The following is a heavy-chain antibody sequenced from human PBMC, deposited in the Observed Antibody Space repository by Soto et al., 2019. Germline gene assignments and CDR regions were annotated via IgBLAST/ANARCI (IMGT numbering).Heavy chain of an antibody. CDR3: ARGQYYYDSSDYYGMDV. D-gene: IGHD3-22*01. CDR1: GFTFSSYS. V-gene: IGHV3-21*01. CDR2: ISSSSSYI. J-gene: IGHJ6*02. Sequence: GGSLRLSCAASGFTFSSYSMNWVRQAPGKGLEWVSSISSSSSYIYYADSVKGRFTISRDNAKNSLYLQMNSLRAEDTAVYYCARGQYYYDSSDYYGMDVWGQGTTVTVSS.